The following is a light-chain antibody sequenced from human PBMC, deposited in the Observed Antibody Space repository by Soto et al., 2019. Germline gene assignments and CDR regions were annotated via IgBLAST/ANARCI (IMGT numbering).Light chain of an antibody. Sequence: DIQMTQSPSTLSASVGDRVTITCRASQDISRWLAWYQQKPGTAPKLLIYLASTLQSGVPSRFSGSGSGTEFTLTISSLQPDDFATYYCQQRSNWPITFGQGTRLEIK. CDR3: QQRSNWPIT. CDR1: QDISRW. CDR2: LAS. V-gene: IGKV1-5*03. J-gene: IGKJ5*01.